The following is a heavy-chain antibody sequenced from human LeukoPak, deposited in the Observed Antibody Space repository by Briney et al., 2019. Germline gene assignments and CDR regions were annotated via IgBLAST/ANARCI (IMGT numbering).Heavy chain of an antibody. J-gene: IGHJ5*02. Sequence: ASVKVSCKASGYTFTNNGISWVRQAPGQGLERMGWISTYNGNTNYAQKLQDRVTMTTDTSTSTAYMELRSLRSDDTAVYYCARDLGYCSSISCQRNWFDPWGQGTLVTVSS. CDR2: ISTYNGNT. CDR3: ARDLGYCSSISCQRNWFDP. CDR1: GYTFTNNG. V-gene: IGHV1-18*01. D-gene: IGHD2-2*01.